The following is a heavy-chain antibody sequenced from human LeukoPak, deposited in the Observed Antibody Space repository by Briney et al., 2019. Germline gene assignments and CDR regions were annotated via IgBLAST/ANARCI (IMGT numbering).Heavy chain of an antibody. CDR1: GFTFSTYA. D-gene: IGHD1-26*01. CDR2: ISGSGSNT. J-gene: IGHJ4*02. V-gene: IGHV3-23*01. Sequence: PGGSLRLSCAASGFTFSTYAMNWVRQAPGKGLEWVSVISGSGSNTYYADSVKGRFTISRDNSKNTLYLQMNSLRAEDTAVYYCARSWEVLQNFDYWGQGTLVTVSS. CDR3: ARSWEVLQNFDY.